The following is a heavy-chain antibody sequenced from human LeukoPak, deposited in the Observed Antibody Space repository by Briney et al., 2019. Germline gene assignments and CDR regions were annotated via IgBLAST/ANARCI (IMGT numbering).Heavy chain of an antibody. CDR3: ARVGWDGSGWYNGAFEI. CDR1: GFTFDDYG. J-gene: IGHJ3*02. Sequence: PGGSLRLSCAASGFTFDDYGMSWVRQAPGKGLEWVSGINWNGGSTGYADSVKGRFAISRDNAKNSLYLQMNSLRAEDTALYYCARVGWDGSGWYNGAFEIWGQGTMVTVSS. CDR2: INWNGGST. V-gene: IGHV3-20*04. D-gene: IGHD6-19*01.